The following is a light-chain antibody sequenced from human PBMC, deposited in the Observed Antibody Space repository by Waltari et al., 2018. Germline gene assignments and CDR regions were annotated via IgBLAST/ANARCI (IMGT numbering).Light chain of an antibody. J-gene: IGKJ4*01. Sequence: EIVLTQSPGTLSLSPGERATLSCRASQSVSRSLAWYQQKPGQAPRLLIYGASSRATGVPDRFSGSGSGTDFSLTISSLEPEDFAMYYCQQYDSAVLTFGGGTKVEIK. CDR2: GAS. CDR3: QQYDSAVLT. CDR1: QSVSRS. V-gene: IGKV3-20*01.